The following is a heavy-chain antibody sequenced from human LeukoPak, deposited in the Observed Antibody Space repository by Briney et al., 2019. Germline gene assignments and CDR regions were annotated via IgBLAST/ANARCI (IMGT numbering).Heavy chain of an antibody. CDR3: VRVLGPHCSKTSCYRVAAFHI. D-gene: IGHD2-2*01. CDR1: VDSITIVIYY. J-gene: IGHJ3*02. V-gene: IGHV4-61*02. CDR2: IYTIVST. Sequence: PQTLSLSRTVSVDSITIVIYYSSWIRQPAQERLEWIGRIYTIVSTTYTPSLKRRVSISLDTSTNHISLNLRSVTSTDTPVYNCVRVLGPHCSKTSCYRVAAFHIWGRETMVTVSS.